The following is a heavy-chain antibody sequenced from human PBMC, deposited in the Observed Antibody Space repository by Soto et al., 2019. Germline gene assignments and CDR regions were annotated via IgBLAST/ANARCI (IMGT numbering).Heavy chain of an antibody. J-gene: IGHJ4*02. Sequence: PSETLSLTCTVSGGSISSGDYYWSWIRQPPGKGLEWIGYIYYSGSTYYNPSLKSRVTISVDTSKNQFSLKLSSVTAADTAVYYCARASYNWNDGAFDYWGQGTLVTVSS. CDR1: GGSISSGDYY. V-gene: IGHV4-30-4*01. D-gene: IGHD1-20*01. CDR2: IYYSGST. CDR3: ARASYNWNDGAFDY.